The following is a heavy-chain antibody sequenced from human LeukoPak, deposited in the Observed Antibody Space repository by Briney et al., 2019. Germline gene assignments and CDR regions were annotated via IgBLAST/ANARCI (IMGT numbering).Heavy chain of an antibody. CDR3: AKWYVGSGYPDFDY. Sequence: PGGSLRLSCAATGFTFSSYAMSWVRQAPGKGLEWVSAISGSGGSTYYADSVKGRFTISRDNSKNTLYLQMNSLRAEDTAVYYCAKWYVGSGYPDFDYWGQGTLVTVSS. D-gene: IGHD3-22*01. V-gene: IGHV3-23*01. J-gene: IGHJ4*02. CDR1: GFTFSSYA. CDR2: ISGSGGST.